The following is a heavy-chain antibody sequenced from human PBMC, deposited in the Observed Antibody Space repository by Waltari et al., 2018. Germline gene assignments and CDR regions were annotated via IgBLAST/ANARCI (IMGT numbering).Heavy chain of an antibody. J-gene: IGHJ3*02. CDR1: GFTLSTYN. D-gene: IGHD5-12*01. V-gene: IGHV3-48*01. Sequence: EVQLVESGGGMVQPGESLRLSCAASGFTLSTYNMNWVHQAPGKGLEWVSYISSSTTTYYADYVKGRFTISRDNAKNSLYLQMNSLRAEDTALYYCARGRDGYIQDVFDIWGQGTMVSVSS. CDR2: ISSSTTT. CDR3: ARGRDGYIQDVFDI.